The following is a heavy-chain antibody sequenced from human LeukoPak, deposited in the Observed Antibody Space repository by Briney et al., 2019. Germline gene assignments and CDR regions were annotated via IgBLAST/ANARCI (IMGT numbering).Heavy chain of an antibody. V-gene: IGHV3-30*02. CDR3: AKLEINYYYYMDV. D-gene: IGHD3-16*01. Sequence: GGSLRLSCAASGFTFSSYGMQFSSYGMNWFRQAPGQGLEWVAFIRSDGRNKYYADSVKGRFTISRDNTKNMLYLQMNSLRAEDTAVYYCAKLEINYYYYMDVWGKGTTVIVSS. CDR1: GFTFSSYG. J-gene: IGHJ6*03. CDR2: IRSDGRNK.